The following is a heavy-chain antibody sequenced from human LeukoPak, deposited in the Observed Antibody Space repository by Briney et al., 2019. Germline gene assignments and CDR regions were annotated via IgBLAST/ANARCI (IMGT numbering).Heavy chain of an antibody. J-gene: IGHJ4*02. CDR2: IWYDGSNK. CDR1: GFTFRTYG. V-gene: IGHV3-33*01. CDR3: ARGTRYDSSGYYSQDLDY. D-gene: IGHD3-22*01. Sequence: GGPLRLSCAASGFTFRTYGMHWVRQAPGKGLEWAAVIWYDGSNKYYADSVKGRFTISRDNSKITVYLQMNSLRAEDTAVYYCARGTRYDSSGYYSQDLDYWGQGTLVTVSS.